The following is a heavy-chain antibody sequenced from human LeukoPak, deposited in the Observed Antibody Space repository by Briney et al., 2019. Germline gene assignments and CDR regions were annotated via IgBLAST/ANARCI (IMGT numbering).Heavy chain of an antibody. J-gene: IGHJ5*02. CDR2: INHSGRT. Sequence: SETLSLTCAVYGGSFSGYYWSWIRQPPGKGLEWIGEINHSGRTNYNPSLKSRVNISVDTSKNQFSLKLSSVTAADTAVYYCARGKRVVVVPAAWFDPWGQGTLVTVSS. D-gene: IGHD2-2*01. CDR3: ARGKRVVVVPAAWFDP. V-gene: IGHV4-34*01. CDR1: GGSFSGYY.